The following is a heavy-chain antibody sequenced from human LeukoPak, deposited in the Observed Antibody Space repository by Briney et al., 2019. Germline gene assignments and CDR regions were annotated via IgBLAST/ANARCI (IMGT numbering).Heavy chain of an antibody. CDR2: VYCSGST. D-gene: IGHD6-13*01. CDR1: GGSISDYH. Sequence: SETLSLTCTVSGGSISDYHWSWIRQPPGKGLEWIGHVYCSGSTNCSPSHNSRGTISVDTSKNQFSLRLSSVTAADTAMYYCARGLSSSSWYFAYWGQGTRVTVSS. CDR3: ARGLSSSSWYFAY. J-gene: IGHJ4*02. V-gene: IGHV4-59*01.